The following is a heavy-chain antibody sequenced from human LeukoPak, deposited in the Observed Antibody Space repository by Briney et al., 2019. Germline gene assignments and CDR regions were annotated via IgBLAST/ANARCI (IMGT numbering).Heavy chain of an antibody. CDR3: ARHRRAAPFDY. J-gene: IGHJ4*02. Sequence: SETLSLTCAVYGGSFSGYYWSWIRQPPGKGLEWIGYIYTSGSTNYNPSLKSRVTISVDTSKNQFSLKLSSVTAADTAVYYCARHRRAAPFDYWGQGTLVTVSS. D-gene: IGHD6-13*01. CDR2: IYTSGST. CDR1: GGSFSGYY. V-gene: IGHV4-4*09.